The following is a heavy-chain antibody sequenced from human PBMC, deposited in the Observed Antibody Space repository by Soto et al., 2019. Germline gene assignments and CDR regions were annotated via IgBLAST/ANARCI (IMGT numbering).Heavy chain of an antibody. J-gene: IGHJ4*02. Sequence: GASVKVSCKASGGTFSSYAISWVRQAPGQGLERMGGIIPIFGTANYAQKFQGRVTITADKSTSTAYMELSSLRSEDTAVYYCAREANNWKLWYFDYWGQGTLVTVSS. CDR2: IIPIFGTA. D-gene: IGHD1-20*01. CDR3: AREANNWKLWYFDY. V-gene: IGHV1-69*06. CDR1: GGTFSSYA.